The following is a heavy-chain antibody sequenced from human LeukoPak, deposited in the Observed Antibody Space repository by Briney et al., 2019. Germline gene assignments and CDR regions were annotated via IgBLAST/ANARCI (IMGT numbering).Heavy chain of an antibody. V-gene: IGHV3-30*18. Sequence: GGSLRLSCAASGFTFSSYGMHWVRQAPGKGLEWVAVISYDGSNKYYADSVKGRFTISRENSKNTLYLQMNSLRAEDTAVYYCAKATRSSWYYYYYGMDVWGQGTTVTVSS. D-gene: IGHD6-13*01. J-gene: IGHJ6*02. CDR1: GFTFSSYG. CDR3: AKATRSSWYYYYYGMDV. CDR2: ISYDGSNK.